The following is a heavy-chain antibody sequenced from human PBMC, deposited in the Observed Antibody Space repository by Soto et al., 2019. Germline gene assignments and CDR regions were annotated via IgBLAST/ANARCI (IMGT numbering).Heavy chain of an antibody. J-gene: IGHJ4*02. D-gene: IGHD2-21*02. V-gene: IGHV4-59*02. Sequence: QVQLQESGPGLVKASETLSLTCTVSGGSVNSYYWSWIRQPPGKGLEWIGYIFYSGSTKSNPSLKSRVTMSVDMSKNQFSLRLTSVPAADTAVYYCARVFPSYCGGDCSYFDSWGQGTLVTVSS. CDR2: IFYSGST. CDR3: ARVFPSYCGGDCSYFDS. CDR1: GGSVNSYY.